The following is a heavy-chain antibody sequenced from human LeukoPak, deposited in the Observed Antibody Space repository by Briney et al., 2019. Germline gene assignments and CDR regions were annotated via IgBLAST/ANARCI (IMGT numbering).Heavy chain of an antibody. V-gene: IGHV3-21*01. CDR3: ARAVLRYFDGPKNYYCYYYMDV. CDR1: GCTFTSYS. CDR2: ISNDSSYI. D-gene: IGHD3-9*01. Sequence: AGSLTLSCAASGCTFTSYSSTWVRQAPGKGLEWVSSISNDSSYIYYAYSVNGRFTISRNNAQNSLHLQMNSLRAEDTDVYYCARAVLRYFDGPKNYYCYYYMDVWGKGTTVTVSS. J-gene: IGHJ6*03.